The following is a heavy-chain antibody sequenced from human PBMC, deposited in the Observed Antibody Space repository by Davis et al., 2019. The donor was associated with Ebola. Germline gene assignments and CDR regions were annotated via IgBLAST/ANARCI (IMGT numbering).Heavy chain of an antibody. Sequence: GESLKISCAASGFTFSSYSMNWVRQAPGKGLEWVSYISSSSSTIYYADSVKGRFTISRDNAKNSLYLQMNSLRAEDTAVYYCARDIAVVAATLWFGALDVWGKGTTVTVSS. J-gene: IGHJ6*04. D-gene: IGHD2-15*01. CDR1: GFTFSSYS. CDR2: ISSSSSTI. CDR3: ARDIAVVAATLWFGALDV. V-gene: IGHV3-48*04.